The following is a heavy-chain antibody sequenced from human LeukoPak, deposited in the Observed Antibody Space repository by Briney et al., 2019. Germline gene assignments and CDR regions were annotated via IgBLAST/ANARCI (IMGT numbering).Heavy chain of an antibody. D-gene: IGHD6-19*01. CDR1: SGSLSSSSYG. CDR2: SYYSEST. V-gene: IGHV4-39*07. J-gene: IGHJ5*02. Sequence: SETLSLTCTVSSGSLSSSSYGWAWIRQPAGRGLEWIGSSYYSESTYYNPSLQSRVTKSVEMAKDQFSLKQSSGTAADTALYYCARGCVDPSSSRFRWFFPWRQGTLVSVSS. CDR3: ARGCVDPSSSRFRWFFP.